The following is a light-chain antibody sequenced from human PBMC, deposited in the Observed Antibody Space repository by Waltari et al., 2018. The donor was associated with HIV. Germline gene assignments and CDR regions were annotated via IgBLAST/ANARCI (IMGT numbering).Light chain of an antibody. Sequence: QSVLTQPPSASGTPGQRVTISCSGSSSNIGSNSVYWYQQLPGTAPKLLIYRNNQRPSGVPDRFSGSKSGTSASLAISGLRSEDEADYYCATWDDSLSGLWVFGGGTKLTVL. CDR1: SSNIGSNS. CDR3: ATWDDSLSGLWV. J-gene: IGLJ3*02. V-gene: IGLV1-47*01. CDR2: RNN.